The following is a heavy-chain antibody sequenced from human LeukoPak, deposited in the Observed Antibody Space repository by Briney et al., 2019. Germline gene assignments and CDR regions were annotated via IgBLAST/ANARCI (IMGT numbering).Heavy chain of an antibody. V-gene: IGHV3-23*01. CDR1: GFTFSNYA. J-gene: IGHJ6*03. D-gene: IGHD2-8*01. Sequence: GGSLRLSCAASGFTFSNYAMNWVRQAPGRGLEWVSGFSGSGGTTYYADSVKGRFTISRDNSKDTLYLQMNSLRVEDTAVYYCANGNRCTSPNCLGYYYFYMDVWGKGTTVTVSS. CDR2: FSGSGGTT. CDR3: ANGNRCTSPNCLGYYYFYMDV.